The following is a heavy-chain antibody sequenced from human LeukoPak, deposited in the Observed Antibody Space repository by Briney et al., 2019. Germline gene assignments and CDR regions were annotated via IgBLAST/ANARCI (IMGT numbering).Heavy chain of an antibody. J-gene: IGHJ5*02. Sequence: PSETLPLTCAVYGGSFSGYYWSWIRQPPGKGLEWIGEINHSGSTNYNPSLKSRVTISVDTSKNQFSLKLSSVTAADTAVYYCARGAPFVVVPAATNWFDPWGQGTLVTVSS. CDR1: GGSFSGYY. CDR3: ARGAPFVVVPAATNWFDP. CDR2: INHSGST. D-gene: IGHD2-2*01. V-gene: IGHV4-34*01.